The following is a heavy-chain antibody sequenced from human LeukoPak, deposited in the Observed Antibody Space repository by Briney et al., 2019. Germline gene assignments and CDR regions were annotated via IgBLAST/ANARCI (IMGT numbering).Heavy chain of an antibody. CDR3: ATSQSSVAGIVGD. CDR2: ISGSGSNK. J-gene: IGHJ4*02. D-gene: IGHD6-19*01. V-gene: IGHV3-11*04. Sequence: PGGSLRLSCAASGFTFSDYFMNWIRQAPGKGLEWVSYISGSGSNKYYADSVKGRFTISRDNAKNLLYLQMNSLRVEDTAVYYCATSQSSVAGIVGDWGQGTLVTVSS. CDR1: GFTFSDYF.